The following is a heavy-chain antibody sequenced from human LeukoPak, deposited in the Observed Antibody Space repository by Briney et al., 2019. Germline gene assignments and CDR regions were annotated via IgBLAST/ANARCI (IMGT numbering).Heavy chain of an antibody. D-gene: IGHD3-22*01. CDR1: GGSISSSNW. CDR3: ARFQYYYDSSGYRDDAFDI. V-gene: IGHV4-4*02. CDR2: IYHSGST. J-gene: IGHJ3*02. Sequence: SETLSLTCAVSGGSISSSNWWSWVRQPPGKGLEWIGYIYHSGSTYYNPSLKSRVTISVDRSKNQFSLKLSSVTAADTAVYYCARFQYYYDSSGYRDDAFDIWGQGTMVTVSS.